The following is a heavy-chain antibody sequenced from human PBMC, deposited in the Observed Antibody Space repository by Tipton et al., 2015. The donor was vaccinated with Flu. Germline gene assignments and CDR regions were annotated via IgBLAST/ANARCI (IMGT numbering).Heavy chain of an antibody. J-gene: IGHJ6*02. CDR3: AADQGHGSGSYVFLGMDV. Sequence: QLVQSGPEVKKPGTSVKVSCKASGFTFSSSAMQWVRQARGQRLERIGWIVVGSGNTNYAQKFQERVTITRDMSTSTAYMELSSLRSEAPAVYYCAADQGHGSGSYVFLGMDVWGQGTTVPVSS. CDR2: IVVGSGNT. CDR1: GFTFSSSA. D-gene: IGHD3-10*01. V-gene: IGHV1-58*02.